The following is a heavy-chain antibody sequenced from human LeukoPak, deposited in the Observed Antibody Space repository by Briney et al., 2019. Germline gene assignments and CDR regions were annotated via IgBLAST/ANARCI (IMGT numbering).Heavy chain of an antibody. CDR1: GYTFTGYY. CDR2: INPNGGGT. CDR3: ARGLWFGEFLKKRPKDAELGLPQYGMDV. J-gene: IGHJ6*02. Sequence: GASVKVSCKASGYTFTGYYMHWVRQAPGQGLEWMGWINPNGGGTNYAQKFQGRVTMTRDTSISTAYMELSRLRSDDTAVYYCARGLWFGEFLKKRPKDAELGLPQYGMDVWGQGTTVTVSS. V-gene: IGHV1-2*02. D-gene: IGHD3-10*01.